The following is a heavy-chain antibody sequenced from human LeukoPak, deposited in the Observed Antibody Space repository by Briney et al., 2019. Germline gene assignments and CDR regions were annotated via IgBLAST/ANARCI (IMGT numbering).Heavy chain of an antibody. V-gene: IGHV4-61*02. CDR2: IYTSGST. J-gene: IGHJ4*02. D-gene: IGHD6-13*01. CDR3: ARGRSWYGD. CDR1: GGSISSGSYY. Sequence: SATVSLTCTVSGGSISSGSYYWSWIRQPAGKGLEWIGRIYTSGSTNYNPSLKSRVTISVDTSKNQFSLKLSSVTAADTAVYYCARGRSWYGDWGQGTLVTVSS.